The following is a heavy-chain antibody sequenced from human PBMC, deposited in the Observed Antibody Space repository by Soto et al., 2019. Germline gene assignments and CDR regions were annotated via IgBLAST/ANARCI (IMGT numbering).Heavy chain of an antibody. V-gene: IGHV3-23*01. CDR2: ISGSGGST. D-gene: IGHD3-3*01. J-gene: IGHJ4*02. CDR3: AKDGITIFGVVTFTDY. CDR1: GFTFSSYA. Sequence: GGSLRLSCAASGFTFSSYAMSWVRQAPGKGLEWVSAISGSGGSTYYADSVKGRFTISRDNSKNTLYLQMNSLRAEDTAVYYCAKDGITIFGVVTFTDYWGQGTLVTVSS.